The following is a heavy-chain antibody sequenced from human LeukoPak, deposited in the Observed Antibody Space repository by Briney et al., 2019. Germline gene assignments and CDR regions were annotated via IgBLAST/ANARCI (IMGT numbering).Heavy chain of an antibody. CDR1: GFTFSSYD. D-gene: IGHD6-19*01. CDR2: IGTAGDT. V-gene: IGHV3-13*01. J-gene: IGHJ4*02. CDR3: ARGPQRYSSGWTPFDY. Sequence: PGGSLRLSCAASGFTFSSYDMHWVRQATGEGMEGVSAIGTAGDTYYPGSVKGRFTISRENAKNSLYLQMNSLRAGDTAVYYCARGPQRYSSGWTPFDYWGQGTLVTVSS.